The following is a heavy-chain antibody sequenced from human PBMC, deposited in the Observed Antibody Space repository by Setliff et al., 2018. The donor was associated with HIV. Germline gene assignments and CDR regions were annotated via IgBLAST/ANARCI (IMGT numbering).Heavy chain of an antibody. V-gene: IGHV1-18*01. D-gene: IGHD6-13*01. J-gene: IGHJ5*02. Sequence: ASVKVSCKASGYTFTSYGFSWVRQAPGQGLEWMGWISAYNVNTNYAQKLQGRVTMTTDPSTSTAYMELRSLRSDDTAVYYCARLEFSSSWINAEEYNWFDPWGQGTLVTVSS. CDR2: ISAYNVNT. CDR3: ARLEFSSSWINAEEYNWFDP. CDR1: GYTFTSYG.